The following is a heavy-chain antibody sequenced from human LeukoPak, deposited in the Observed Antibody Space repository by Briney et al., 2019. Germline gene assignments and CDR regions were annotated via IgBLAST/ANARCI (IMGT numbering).Heavy chain of an antibody. CDR1: AFTFSSYG. J-gene: IGHJ4*02. D-gene: IGHD3-22*01. CDR2: ISYDGSNK. Sequence: GRSLRLSCAASAFTFSSYGMHWVRQAPGKGLEWVAVISYDGSNKYYADSVKGRFTNSRDNSKNTLYLQMNSLRAEDTAVYYCARVLSDPENYYDSSGFLDYWGQGTLVTVSS. CDR3: ARVLSDPENYYDSSGFLDY. V-gene: IGHV3-30*19.